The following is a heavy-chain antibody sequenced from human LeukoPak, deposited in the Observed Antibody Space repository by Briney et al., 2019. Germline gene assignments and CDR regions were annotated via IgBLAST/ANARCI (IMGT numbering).Heavy chain of an antibody. D-gene: IGHD7-27*01. CDR3: AKDGGLWVSAHWGDS. CDR1: TFTVSTNY. V-gene: IGHV3-53*01. CDR2: IYAGGNT. J-gene: IGHJ4*02. Sequence: GGSLRLSCAASTFTVSTNYMSWVRQAPGKGLEWVSVIYAGGNTNYADSVKGRFTISRDNSKNTVYLQMNSLRAEDTAVYYCAKDGGLWVSAHWGDSWGRGTLVTVSS.